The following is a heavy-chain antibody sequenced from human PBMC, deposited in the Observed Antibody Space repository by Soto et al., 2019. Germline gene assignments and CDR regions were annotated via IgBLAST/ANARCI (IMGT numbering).Heavy chain of an antibody. D-gene: IGHD3-10*01. CDR2: IYYSGTT. CDR3: ARASYYRYYFGD. V-gene: IGHV4-59*01. Sequence: PSETLSLTCTVSGGSITYYSWSWIRQPSGKGLEWIGYIYYSGTTNSNPSLKSRVTISLDMSQNQFSLKLSSVTAADTAVYYCARASYYRYYFGDWGQGTLVTVSS. CDR1: GGSITYYS. J-gene: IGHJ4*02.